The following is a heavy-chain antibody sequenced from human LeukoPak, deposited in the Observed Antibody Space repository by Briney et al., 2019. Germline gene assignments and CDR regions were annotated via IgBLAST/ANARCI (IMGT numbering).Heavy chain of an antibody. CDR3: ARGQYYDSSGSVGGDY. V-gene: IGHV1-8*01. CDR1: GYTFTSYD. CDR2: MNPNSGNT. J-gene: IGHJ4*02. Sequence: ASVKVSCKASGYTFTSYDINWVRQATGQGLEWMGWMNPNSGNTGYAQKFQGRVTMTRNTSTSTAYMELSSLRSEDTAVYYCARGQYYDSSGSVGGDYWGQGTLVTVSS. D-gene: IGHD3-22*01.